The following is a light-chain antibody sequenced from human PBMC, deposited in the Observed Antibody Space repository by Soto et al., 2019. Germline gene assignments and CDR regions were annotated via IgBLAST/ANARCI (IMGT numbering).Light chain of an antibody. J-gene: IGLJ1*01. V-gene: IGLV1-47*01. CDR1: SSNIGSNY. Sequence: QSVLTQPPSASGTPGQRVTISCSGSSSNIGSNYVYWYQQLPGTAPKLLIYRNNQRPSGVPDRFSGSKSGTSASLAISGLRSQDEADYYCAAWDDSLVLGTGTKLTVL. CDR3: AAWDDSLV. CDR2: RNN.